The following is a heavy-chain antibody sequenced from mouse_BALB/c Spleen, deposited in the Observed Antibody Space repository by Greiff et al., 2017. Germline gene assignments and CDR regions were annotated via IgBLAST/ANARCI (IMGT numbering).Heavy chain of an antibody. CDR2: IWGGGST. CDR3: AKITTVVANYAMDY. CDR1: GFSLTDYG. J-gene: IGHJ4*01. V-gene: IGHV2-6-5*01. Sequence: MKLVESGPGLVAPSQSLSITCTVSGFSLTDYGVSWIRQPPGKGLEWLGVIWGGGSTYYNSALKSRLSISKDNSKSQVFLKMNSLQTDDTAMYYCAKITTVVANYAMDYWGQGTSVTVSS. D-gene: IGHD1-1*01.